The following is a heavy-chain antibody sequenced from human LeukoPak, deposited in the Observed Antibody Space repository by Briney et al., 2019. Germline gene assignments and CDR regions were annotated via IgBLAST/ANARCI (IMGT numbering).Heavy chain of an antibody. V-gene: IGHV4-59*01. CDR2: IHRTGST. J-gene: IGHJ4*02. Sequence: SETLSLTCTVSGVPITGYYWTWIRQPPGNGLEWIGYIHRTGSTNYNPSLRSRVTISVDTSQNQLSLKLTSVTAADTAVYYCARGERLGPDYWGQGTLVTVSS. D-gene: IGHD1-1*01. CDR1: GVPITGYY. CDR3: ARGERLGPDY.